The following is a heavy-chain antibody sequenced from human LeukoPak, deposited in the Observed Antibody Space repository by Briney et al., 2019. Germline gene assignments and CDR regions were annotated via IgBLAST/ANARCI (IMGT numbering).Heavy chain of an antibody. Sequence: GASVKVSCKASGYTFTGYYIHWVRQAPGQGLEWMGRINPNSGGTNYAQQFEGRVTMTRDTSIGIAYMDLSRLRSEDTAVYYCARGSVVVVPAASAGWFDPWGQGTLVTVSS. CDR1: GYTFTGYY. J-gene: IGHJ5*02. CDR3: ARGSVVVVPAASAGWFDP. CDR2: INPNSGGT. D-gene: IGHD2-2*01. V-gene: IGHV1-2*06.